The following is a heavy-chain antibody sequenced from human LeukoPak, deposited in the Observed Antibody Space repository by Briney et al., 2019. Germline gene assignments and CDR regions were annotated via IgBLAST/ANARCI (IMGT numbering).Heavy chain of an antibody. D-gene: IGHD3-10*01. Sequence: SETLSLTCTVSGGSISSYYWSWIRQPPGKGLEWIGYIYYSGSTSYNPSLKSRVTISVDTSKNQFSLKLSSVTAADTAVYYCARGDGSEDYWGQGTLVTVSS. J-gene: IGHJ4*02. CDR2: IYYSGST. CDR1: GGSISSYY. V-gene: IGHV4-59*01. CDR3: ARGDGSEDY.